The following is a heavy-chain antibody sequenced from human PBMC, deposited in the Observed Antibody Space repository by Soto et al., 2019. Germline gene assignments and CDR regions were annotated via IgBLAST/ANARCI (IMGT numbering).Heavy chain of an antibody. CDR2: ICYSGGT. V-gene: IGHV4-39*01. D-gene: IGHD2-21*02. J-gene: IGHJ4*02. CDR1: GDSINSRSYY. Sequence: PSETLSLTCTVTGDSINSRSYYWGGVRQPPGKGLEWIGSICYSGGTYNNPCLRSRVSMSIDTSKDQVSLKLKSVTAADTALYFCARQRTSVVTPAYFDVWGPGSLVTVSS. CDR3: ARQRTSVVTPAYFDV.